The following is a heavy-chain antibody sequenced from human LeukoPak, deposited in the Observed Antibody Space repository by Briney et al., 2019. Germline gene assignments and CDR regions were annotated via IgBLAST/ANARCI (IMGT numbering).Heavy chain of an antibody. J-gene: IGHJ4*02. CDR1: GFTLSNYW. Sequence: GGSLRLSCAASGFTLSNYWMSWVRQAPGKGLEWVANIKQDGSEKYYVDSVKGRFTISRDNAKNSLYLQMNSLRAEDTAVYYCATQGSTVTTWDYWGQGTLVTVSS. CDR2: IKQDGSEK. CDR3: ATQGSTVTTWDY. V-gene: IGHV3-7*01. D-gene: IGHD4-17*01.